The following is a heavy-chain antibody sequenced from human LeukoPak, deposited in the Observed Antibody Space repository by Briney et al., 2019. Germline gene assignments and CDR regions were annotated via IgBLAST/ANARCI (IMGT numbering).Heavy chain of an antibody. Sequence: ASVKVSCKASGGTFSSYAISWVRQAPGQGLEWMGGIIPIFGTANYAQKFQGRVTITADESTSTAYMELSSLRSEDTAVYYCATHYYDSSGYLAFDYWGQGTLVTVSS. CDR3: ATHYYDSSGYLAFDY. J-gene: IGHJ4*02. D-gene: IGHD3-22*01. CDR2: IIPIFGTA. V-gene: IGHV1-69*13. CDR1: GGTFSSYA.